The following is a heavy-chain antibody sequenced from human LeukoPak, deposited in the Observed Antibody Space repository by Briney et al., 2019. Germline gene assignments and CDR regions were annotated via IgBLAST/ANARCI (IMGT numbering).Heavy chain of an antibody. Sequence: NPSQTLSLTCAVSGDSISSGGDWWSWIRQHPGKGPEWIGYNSYGGNTYYNPSLKSRVAISADTPKNQFSLKLSSTTAADTAVYYCARAPVATPSEFDYWGQGTLVTVSS. CDR2: NSYGGNT. V-gene: IGHV4-31*11. D-gene: IGHD5-12*01. CDR3: ARAPVATPSEFDY. CDR1: GDSISSGGDW. J-gene: IGHJ4*02.